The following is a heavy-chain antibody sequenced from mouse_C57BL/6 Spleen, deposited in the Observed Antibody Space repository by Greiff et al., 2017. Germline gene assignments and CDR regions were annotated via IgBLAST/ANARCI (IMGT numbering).Heavy chain of an antibody. V-gene: IGHV1-55*01. J-gene: IGHJ2*01. D-gene: IGHD1-1*01. CDR1: GYTFTSYW. CDR3: ARRTTVVGGY. CDR2: IYPGSGST. Sequence: VQLQQPGAELVKPGASVKMSCKASGYTFTSYWITWVKQRPGQGLEWIGDIYPGSGSTNYNEKFKSKATLTVDRSSSTAYMQLSSLTSEDAAVYYCARRTTVVGGYWGQGTTLTVSS.